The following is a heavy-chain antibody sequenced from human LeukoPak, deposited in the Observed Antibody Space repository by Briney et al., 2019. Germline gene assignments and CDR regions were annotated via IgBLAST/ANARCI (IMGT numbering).Heavy chain of an antibody. J-gene: IGHJ4*02. Sequence: GGSLSLSCSASGFTFSSYEMNWVRQAPGKGLEWGTYISGTGSTRYYADSVKGRFTISRDNAKNSLYLQMNSLRAEDTAVYYCARDTPVVPTGYFDYWGQGTLVTVSS. CDR3: ARDTPVVPTGYFDY. D-gene: IGHD2-2*01. CDR2: ISGTGSTR. CDR1: GFTFSSYE. V-gene: IGHV3-48*03.